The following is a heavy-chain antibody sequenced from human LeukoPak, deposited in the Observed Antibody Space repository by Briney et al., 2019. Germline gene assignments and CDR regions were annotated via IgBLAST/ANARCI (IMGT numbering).Heavy chain of an antibody. CDR3: ARRNGQDIVATFRRRYYFDY. D-gene: IGHD5-12*01. V-gene: IGHV4-34*01. CDR2: INHSGST. Sequence: SETLSLTCAVYGGSFSGYYWSWIRQPPGKGLEWIGEINHSGSTNYNPSLKSRVTISVDTSKNQFSLKLSSVTAADTAVYYCARRNGQDIVATFRRRYYFDYWGQGTLVTVSS. J-gene: IGHJ4*02. CDR1: GGSFSGYY.